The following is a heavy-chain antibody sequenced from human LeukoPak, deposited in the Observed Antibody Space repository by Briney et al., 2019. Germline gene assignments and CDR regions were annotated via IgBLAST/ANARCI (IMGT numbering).Heavy chain of an antibody. CDR3: ARSWGRRYPEYFQH. D-gene: IGHD1-26*01. J-gene: IGHJ1*01. CDR2: INPSGGST. CDR1: GGTFSSYA. Sequence: ASVNVSCKASGGTFSSYAISWVRQAPGQGLEWMGIINPSGGSTSYAQKFQGRVTMTRDTSTSTVYMELSSLRSEDTAVYYCARSWGRRYPEYFQHWGQGTLVTVSS. V-gene: IGHV1-46*01.